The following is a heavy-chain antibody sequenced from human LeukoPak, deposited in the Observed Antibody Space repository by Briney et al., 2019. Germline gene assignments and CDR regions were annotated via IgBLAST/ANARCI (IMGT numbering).Heavy chain of an antibody. V-gene: IGHV1-2*02. D-gene: IGHD3-10*01. CDR1: GYTFTNYY. CDR3: TGSGTSPYYFDY. J-gene: IGHJ4*02. Sequence: ASVKVSCKASGYTFTNYYMHWVRQAPGQGLEWMGWINPNSGDTNYAQKVQGRVTMTRDTSISTAYMELSSLRIDDTAVYYCTGSGTSPYYFDYWGQGTLVTVSS. CDR2: INPNSGDT.